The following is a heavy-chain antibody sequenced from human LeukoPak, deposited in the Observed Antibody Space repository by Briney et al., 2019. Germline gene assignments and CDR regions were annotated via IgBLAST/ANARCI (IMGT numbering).Heavy chain of an antibody. D-gene: IGHD1-26*01. J-gene: IGHJ3*02. CDR1: GFTFSNFA. V-gene: IGHV3-30-3*01. Sequence: GRSLRLSCAVSGFTFSNFAMHWVRQAPGKGLEWVAVISDEGNTKIYADSVKGRVTISRDNSKNTMYLQMNSLRPEDTAVYYCARDGVGATTIRAFDIWGQGTMVTVSS. CDR2: ISDEGNTK. CDR3: ARDGVGATTIRAFDI.